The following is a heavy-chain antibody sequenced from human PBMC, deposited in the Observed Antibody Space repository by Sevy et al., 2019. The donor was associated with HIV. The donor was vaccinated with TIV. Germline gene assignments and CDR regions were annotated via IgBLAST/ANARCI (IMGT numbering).Heavy chain of an antibody. CDR1: GFSFSYYG. V-gene: IGHV3-30*18. Sequence: GGSLRLSCTGSGFSFSYYGIHWVSQAPGKGLDWVALISNDGINEYYADSVKGRFTISRDNSKNTVYLEMNRLRNEDTATYVCANAYSGSYSHSYLYALDVWGQGTTVTVSS. D-gene: IGHD1-26*01. CDR2: ISNDGINE. CDR3: ANAYSGSYSHSYLYALDV. J-gene: IGHJ6*02.